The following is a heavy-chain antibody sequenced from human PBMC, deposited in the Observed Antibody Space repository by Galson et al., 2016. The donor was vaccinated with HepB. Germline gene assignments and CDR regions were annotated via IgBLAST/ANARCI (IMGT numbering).Heavy chain of an antibody. D-gene: IGHD6-13*01. CDR3: ARAYWQQLVSIRFYYGMDV. CDR1: GYTFISYP. Sequence: SVKVSCKASGYTFISYPMHWVRQAPGQRLEWMGWINAGNGNTKYSQKFQGRVTITRDTSASTAYMELSSLRSEDTAVYYCARAYWQQLVSIRFYYGMDVWGQGTTVTVSS. CDR2: INAGNGNT. J-gene: IGHJ6*02. V-gene: IGHV1-3*01.